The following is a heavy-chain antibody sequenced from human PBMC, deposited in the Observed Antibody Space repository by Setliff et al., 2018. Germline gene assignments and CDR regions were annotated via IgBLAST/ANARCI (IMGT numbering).Heavy chain of an antibody. CDR1: GNTFTGYY. CDR2: INPNSGDT. V-gene: IGHV1-2*02. Sequence: ASVKVSCKASGNTFTGYYIHWLRQAPGQGLEWMGCINPNSGDTTFAQKFQGRVTITRDTSNSTDYMDLSRLTSDDTAVYYCAREVLSTVVAWDYWGQGTLVTVSS. CDR3: AREVLSTVVAWDY. J-gene: IGHJ4*02. D-gene: IGHD4-17*01.